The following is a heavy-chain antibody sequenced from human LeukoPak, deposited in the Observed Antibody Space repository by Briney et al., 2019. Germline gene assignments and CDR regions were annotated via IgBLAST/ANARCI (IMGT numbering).Heavy chain of an antibody. Sequence: ASVKVSCKASGYTFTGYYMHWVRQAPGRGLEWMGWINPNSGGTSYAQQFQDRVTMTRDASISTAYMELRRLRSDDTAVYYCARAPPAAAGTEFDYWGQGTLVTVSS. CDR2: INPNSGGT. V-gene: IGHV1-2*02. J-gene: IGHJ4*02. CDR1: GYTFTGYY. D-gene: IGHD6-13*01. CDR3: ARAPPAAAGTEFDY.